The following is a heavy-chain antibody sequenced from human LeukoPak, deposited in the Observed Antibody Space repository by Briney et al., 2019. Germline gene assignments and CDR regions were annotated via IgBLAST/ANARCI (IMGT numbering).Heavy chain of an antibody. CDR1: GYTFTSYG. V-gene: IGHV1-18*01. CDR3: ARGGRWELPRPYAFDV. CDR2: ISVYNGHT. D-gene: IGHD1-26*01. J-gene: IGHJ3*01. Sequence: GASVKVSCTASGYTFTSYGISWVRQAPGQGLEWLGWISVYNGHTNYAQKLQGRVTMTTDTSTTTAYMELRTLRSDDTAVYYCARGGRWELPRPYAFDVWGQGTVVTVSS.